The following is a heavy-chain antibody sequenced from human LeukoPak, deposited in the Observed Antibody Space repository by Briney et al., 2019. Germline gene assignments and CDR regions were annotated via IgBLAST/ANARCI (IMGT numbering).Heavy chain of an antibody. CDR2: IRSKAYGGTT. J-gene: IGHJ5*02. CDR3: TGRRVRGKVLRYFDWLLQHNWFDP. CDR1: GFTFGDYA. D-gene: IGHD3-9*01. Sequence: GGSLRLSCTASGFTFGDYAMSWVRQAPGKGLEWVGFIRSKAYGGTTEYAASVKGRFTISRDDSKSIAYLQMNSLKTEDTAVYYCTGRRVRGKVLRYFDWLLQHNWFDPWGQGTLVTVSS. V-gene: IGHV3-49*04.